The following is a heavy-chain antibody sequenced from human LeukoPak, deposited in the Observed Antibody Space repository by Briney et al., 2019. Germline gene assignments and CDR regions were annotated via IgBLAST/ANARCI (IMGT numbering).Heavy chain of an antibody. CDR2: ISSTSSYI. CDR3: ARGSAFSSGWSNFDY. V-gene: IGHV3-21*01. Sequence: PRGSLRLSCAASGFTFSSYSMNWVRQAPGKGLEWVSSISSTSSYIYYADSVKGRFTISRDNAKNSLYLQMNSLRAEDTAVYYCARGSAFSSGWSNFDYWGQGTLVTVSS. D-gene: IGHD6-19*01. CDR1: GFTFSSYS. J-gene: IGHJ4*02.